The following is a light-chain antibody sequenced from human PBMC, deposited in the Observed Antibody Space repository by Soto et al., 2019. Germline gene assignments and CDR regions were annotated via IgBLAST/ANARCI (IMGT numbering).Light chain of an antibody. Sequence: DVQVTQSPSSLSASVGDRVTITCQASQDIRNHLNWYQQKSGKAPQLLIYDASNLERGVPSRFSGSGSGTHFSFTISGLKAEDIGTYYCHQYDTLPPTYTFGQGTQLEIK. CDR2: DAS. CDR3: HQYDTLPPTYT. V-gene: IGKV1-33*01. J-gene: IGKJ2*01. CDR1: QDIRNH.